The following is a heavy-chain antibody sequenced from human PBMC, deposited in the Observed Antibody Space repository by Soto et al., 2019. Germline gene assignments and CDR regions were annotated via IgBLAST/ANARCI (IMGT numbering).Heavy chain of an antibody. J-gene: IGHJ6*02. CDR3: ASLGVGDWANYYYYYGMDV. CDR2: ISYDGMYQ. V-gene: IGHV3-30*04. Sequence: QVQLVESGGGVVQPGRSLTLSCAPSGFIFSNHAMHWVRQAPGKGLEWVALISYDGMYQNHADSVKGRFTISRDNSKNTLYLQMNSLRNEDTAVYYCASLGVGDWANYYYYYGMDVWGQGTTVTVSS. D-gene: IGHD2-21*02. CDR1: GFIFSNHA.